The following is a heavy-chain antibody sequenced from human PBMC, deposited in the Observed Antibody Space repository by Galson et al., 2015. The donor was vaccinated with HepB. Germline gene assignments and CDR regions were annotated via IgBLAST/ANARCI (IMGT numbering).Heavy chain of an antibody. CDR3: AKEGGPGWIVGATIDY. V-gene: IGHV3-23*01. D-gene: IGHD1-26*01. CDR1: GFTFSSYA. CDR2: ISGSGGST. J-gene: IGHJ4*02. Sequence: SLRLSCAASGFTFSSYAMSWVRQAPGKGLEWVSAISGSGGSTYYADSVKGRFTISRDNSKNTLYLQMNSLRAEDTAVYYCAKEGGPGWIVGATIDYWGQGTLVTVSS.